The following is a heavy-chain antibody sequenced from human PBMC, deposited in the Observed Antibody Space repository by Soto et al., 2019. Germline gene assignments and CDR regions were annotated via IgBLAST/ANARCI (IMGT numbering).Heavy chain of an antibody. Sequence: QVHLVQSGAEVKKPGASVKVSCKASGYTFTSYGITWVRQAPGQGLEWMGWISAHNGNTDYAQKLQGRVIVTRDTXXXXXXXXXRXXRXXDXAVYYCARGRYGDYWGQGALVTVSS. CDR2: ISAHNGNT. CDR3: ARGRYGDY. J-gene: IGHJ4*02. V-gene: IGHV1-18*01. CDR1: GYTFTSYG. D-gene: IGHD1-1*01.